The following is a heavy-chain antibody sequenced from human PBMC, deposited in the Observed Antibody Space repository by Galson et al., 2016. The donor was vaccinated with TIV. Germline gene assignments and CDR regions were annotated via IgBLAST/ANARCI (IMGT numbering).Heavy chain of an antibody. Sequence: SVKVSCKASGYTFGIYGINWVRQAPGQGLEWMGWISAHSGDTNYAQNFQDRVTMTTDSFTTTAYMELRILRSDDTAVYYCARDWRAAVAGTYYYGPWGQGARVTVSS. CDR2: ISAHSGDT. CDR1: GYTFGIYG. D-gene: IGHD6-19*01. V-gene: IGHV1-18*01. J-gene: IGHJ5*02. CDR3: ARDWRAAVAGTYYYGP.